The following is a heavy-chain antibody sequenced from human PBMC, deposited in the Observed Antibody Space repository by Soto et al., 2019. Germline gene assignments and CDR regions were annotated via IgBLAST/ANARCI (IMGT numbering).Heavy chain of an antibody. CDR2: IIPIFGTA. CDR1: GGTFSSYA. Sequence: SVKVSCKASGGTFSSYAISWVRQAPGQGLEWMGGIIPIFGTANYAQKFQGRATITADESTSTAYMELSSLRSEDTAVYYCATSRGSGYYDSSGYYYIDRCPGYWGQGTLVTVSS. D-gene: IGHD3-22*01. V-gene: IGHV1-69*13. CDR3: ATSRGSGYYDSSGYYYIDRCPGY. J-gene: IGHJ4*02.